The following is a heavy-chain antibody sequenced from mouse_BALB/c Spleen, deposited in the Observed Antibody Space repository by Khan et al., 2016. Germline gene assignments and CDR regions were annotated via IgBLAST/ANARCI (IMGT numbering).Heavy chain of an antibody. Sequence: EVQLQESGPGLVQPSQSLSITCTVSGYSITSGYSWHWIRQFPGNKLEWMGYIHYSGSTNYNPSLNSRISITRDTSKNQFFLQLNSGTTEATAPYYYSSYGYCAIDYWGQGTSVTVSS. V-gene: IGHV3-1*02. CDR2: IHYSGST. D-gene: IGHD1-1*02. J-gene: IGHJ4*01. CDR3: SSYGYCAIDY. CDR1: GYSITSGYS.